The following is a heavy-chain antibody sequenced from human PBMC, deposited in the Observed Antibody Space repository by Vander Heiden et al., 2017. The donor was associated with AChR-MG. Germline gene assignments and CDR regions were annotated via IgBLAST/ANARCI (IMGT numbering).Heavy chain of an antibody. V-gene: IGHV3-23*01. Sequence: EVQLMESGGGLVEPGGSLRLSCAASGFAFSGYAMGWVRRAPGKGMGWVSAISGSVGSTYYADSVKGRFTISRDNSKNTLYLQMNSLRAEDTAVYYCAKGAGQLWSRNYFDYWGQGTLVTVSS. CDR3: AKGAGQLWSRNYFDY. CDR1: GFAFSGYA. J-gene: IGHJ4*02. D-gene: IGHD5-18*01. CDR2: ISGSVGST.